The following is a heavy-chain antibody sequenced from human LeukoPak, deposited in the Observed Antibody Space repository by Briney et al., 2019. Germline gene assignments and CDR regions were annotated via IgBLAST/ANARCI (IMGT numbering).Heavy chain of an antibody. J-gene: IGHJ4*02. Sequence: GGSLRLSCAASGSTFSDYYMSWIRQAPGKGREWVSYISSSGSTIYYADSVKGRFTISRDNAKNSLYLQMNSLRAEDTALYYSVGYDYVWGSYLNFDYWGQGTLVTVSS. CDR3: VGYDYVWGSYLNFDY. CDR1: GSTFSDYY. D-gene: IGHD3-16*02. CDR2: ISSSGSTI. V-gene: IGHV3-11*04.